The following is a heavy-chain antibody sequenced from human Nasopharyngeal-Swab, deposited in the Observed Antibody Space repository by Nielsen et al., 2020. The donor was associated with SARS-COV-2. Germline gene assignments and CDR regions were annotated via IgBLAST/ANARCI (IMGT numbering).Heavy chain of an antibody. CDR1: GFTFSSYG. Sequence: GGSLRLSCAASGFTFSSYGMHWVRQAPGKGLEWVAVIWYDGSNKYYADSVKGRFTISRDNSKNTLYLQMNSLRAEDTAVYYCARAYDSSGYYYPQFDPWGQGTLVTVSS. D-gene: IGHD3-22*01. J-gene: IGHJ5*02. CDR3: ARAYDSSGYYYPQFDP. CDR2: IWYDGSNK. V-gene: IGHV3-33*01.